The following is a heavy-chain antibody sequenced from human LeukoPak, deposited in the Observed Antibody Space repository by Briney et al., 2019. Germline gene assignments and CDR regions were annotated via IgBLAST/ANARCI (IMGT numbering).Heavy chain of an antibody. D-gene: IGHD1-26*01. CDR1: GFTFSSYA. V-gene: IGHV4-39*07. CDR3: ARGGSGSYSDPFDY. J-gene: IGHJ4*02. CDR2: IYYSGST. Sequence: GSLRLSCAASGFTFSSYAMSWVRQPPGKGLEWIGSIYYSGSTYYNPSLKSRVTISVDTSKNQFSLKLSSVTAADTAVYYCARGGSGSYSDPFDYWGQGTLVTVSS.